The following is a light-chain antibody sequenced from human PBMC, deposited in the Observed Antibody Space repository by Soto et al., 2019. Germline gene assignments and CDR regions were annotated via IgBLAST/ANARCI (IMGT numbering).Light chain of an antibody. CDR1: QSVSNN. CDR2: GAS. V-gene: IGKV3-15*01. CDR3: QQYNNWLGT. Sequence: IVLTQPPGTLSLSPGARATLSCRASQSVSNNYLAWYQQKPGQAPRLLIYGASTRATGIPARFSGSGSGTEVTLTISSLQSEDFAVYYCQQYNNWLGTFGQGTKVDIK. J-gene: IGKJ1*01.